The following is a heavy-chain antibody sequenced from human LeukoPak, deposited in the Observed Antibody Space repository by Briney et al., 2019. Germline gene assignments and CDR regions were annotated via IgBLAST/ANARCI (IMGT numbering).Heavy chain of an antibody. J-gene: IGHJ6*03. Sequence: GASVKVSCKASGYTFTSYGISWVRQAPGQGLEWMGWINPNSGGTNYAQKFQGRVTMTRDTSISTAYMELSRLRSDDTAVYYCARAMDSYYYYYMDVWGKGTTVTVSS. D-gene: IGHD3-10*01. CDR3: ARAMDSYYYYYMDV. CDR1: GYTFTSYG. V-gene: IGHV1-2*02. CDR2: INPNSGGT.